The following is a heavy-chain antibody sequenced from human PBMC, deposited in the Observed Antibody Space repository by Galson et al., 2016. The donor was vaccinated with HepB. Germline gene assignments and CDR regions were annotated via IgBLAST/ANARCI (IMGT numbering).Heavy chain of an antibody. J-gene: IGHJ5*02. CDR3: AGQPEYYSNNNWFDP. D-gene: IGHD4-11*01. Sequence: SETLSLTCTVSGGSITGSSYYWGWIRQPPGKGLELIGSIYYSGSTYSNPSLKSRVTISVDTSKNQFSLKLSSVTAADTAVYYCAGQPEYYSNNNWFDPWGQGTLVTVSS. V-gene: IGHV4-39*01. CDR2: IYYSGST. CDR1: GGSITGSSYY.